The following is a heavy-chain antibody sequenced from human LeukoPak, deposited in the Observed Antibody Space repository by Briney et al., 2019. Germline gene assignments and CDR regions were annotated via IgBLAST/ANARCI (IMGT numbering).Heavy chain of an antibody. CDR3: AKGAFCDIYHQRYYFDY. V-gene: IGHV3-23*01. D-gene: IGHD3-9*01. Sequence: GGSLRLSCAASGFTFSSYAMSWVRQAPGKGLEWVSAISVSGGSTYYADSVKGRFTISRDNSKNTLYLQMNSLRAEDTAVYYCAKGAFCDIYHQRYYFDYWGQGTLVTVSS. J-gene: IGHJ4*02. CDR1: GFTFSSYA. CDR2: ISVSGGST.